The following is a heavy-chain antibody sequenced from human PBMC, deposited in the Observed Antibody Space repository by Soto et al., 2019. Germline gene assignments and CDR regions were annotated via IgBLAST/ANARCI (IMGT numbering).Heavy chain of an antibody. CDR3: ARDFDSLNDY. V-gene: IGHV3-48*02. J-gene: IGHJ4*02. CDR2: ISSSSRTT. Sequence: EVQLVESGGGLIQPGGSLRLSCAASGFAFSSYSMNWVRQAPGKGLEWVSYISSSSRTTYYADSVRGRFTVSRDNAKNSLYLQMNSLRDEDTAVYYCARDFDSLNDYWGQGTLVAVSS. D-gene: IGHD3-22*01. CDR1: GFAFSSYS.